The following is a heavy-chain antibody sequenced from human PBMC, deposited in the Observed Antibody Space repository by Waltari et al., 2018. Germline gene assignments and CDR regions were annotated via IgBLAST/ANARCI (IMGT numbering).Heavy chain of an antibody. CDR1: GYTFTSYD. Sequence: QVQLVQSGAEVKKPGASVKVSCKASGYTFTSYDINWVRQATGHGLEWMGWMNPNSGNTGYAQKFQGRVTMTRNTSISTAYMELSSLRSEDTAVYYCARAPIAAAGTDSNAFDIWGQGTMVTVSS. CDR2: MNPNSGNT. V-gene: IGHV1-8*01. CDR3: ARAPIAAAGTDSNAFDI. J-gene: IGHJ3*02. D-gene: IGHD6-13*01.